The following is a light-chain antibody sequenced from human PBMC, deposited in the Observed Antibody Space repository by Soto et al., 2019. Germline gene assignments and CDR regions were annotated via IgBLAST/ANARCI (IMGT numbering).Light chain of an antibody. CDR2: GAS. CDR3: QQYNKWPYT. CDR1: QSVSSN. J-gene: IGKJ2*01. Sequence: EMEMTQSPATLSVSPGERATLSCRASQSVSSNLAWYQQKPGQAPRLLIYGASTRATGIPARFSGSGSGAEFTLNISGLQSEDFAVYYCQQYNKWPYTFGQGTNLEI. V-gene: IGKV3-15*01.